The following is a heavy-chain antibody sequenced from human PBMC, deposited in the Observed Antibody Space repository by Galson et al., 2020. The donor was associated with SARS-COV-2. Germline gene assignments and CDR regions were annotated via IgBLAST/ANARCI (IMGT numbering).Heavy chain of an antibody. CDR1: GFTFDDYT. CDR2: ISWDGGST. V-gene: IGHV3-43*01. Sequence: GGSLRLSCAASGFTFDDYTMHWVRQAPGKGLEWVSLISWDGGSTYYADSVKGRFTISRDNSKNSLYLQMNSLRTEDTALYYCAKDIGYCSSTSCYAKGDYYYGMDVWGQGTTVTVSS. J-gene: IGHJ6*02. CDR3: AKDIGYCSSTSCYAKGDYYYGMDV. D-gene: IGHD2-2*01.